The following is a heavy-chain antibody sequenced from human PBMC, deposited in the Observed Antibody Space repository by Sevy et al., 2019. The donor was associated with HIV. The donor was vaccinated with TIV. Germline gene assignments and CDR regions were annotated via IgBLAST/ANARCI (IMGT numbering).Heavy chain of an antibody. Sequence: SETLSLTCTVSGGSIISSTYYWDWIRQPPGKGLEWIGNIHHTGKTYYIPSLRSRVTMSVDTSKNQFSLNLNSVTAAETAVYYCARHPANSNGFEYWGRGTLVTVSS. D-gene: IGHD2-21*01. CDR3: ARHPANSNGFEY. CDR1: GGSIISSTYY. J-gene: IGHJ4*02. CDR2: IHHTGKT. V-gene: IGHV4-39*01.